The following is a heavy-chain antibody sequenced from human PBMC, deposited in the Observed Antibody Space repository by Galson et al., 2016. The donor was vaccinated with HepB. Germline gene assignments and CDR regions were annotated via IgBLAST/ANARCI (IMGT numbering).Heavy chain of an antibody. J-gene: IGHJ3*01. CDR3: ATDRPRIAVFDAFNV. V-gene: IGHV3-30*04. Sequence: SLRLSCAVSGVSVSDSPMHWVRQAPGKGLEWVALIRRDGNDNYYADSVKGRFTISSDTSKNTLYLQMNNLRADDTAVYYCATDRPRIAVFDAFNVWGQGTMVTVSS. CDR2: IRRDGNDN. D-gene: IGHD6-19*01. CDR1: GVSVSDSP.